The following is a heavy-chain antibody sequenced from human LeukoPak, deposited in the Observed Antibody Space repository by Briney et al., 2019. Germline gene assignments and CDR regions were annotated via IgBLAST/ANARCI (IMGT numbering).Heavy chain of an antibody. Sequence: GRSLRLSCAASGFTFSSYWMHWVRQAPGKGLVWVSRINSDGSSTSYADSVKGRFTISRDNAKNTLYLQMNSLRAEDTAVYYCATSSVLRYFDWPSDYWGQGTLVTVSS. CDR2: INSDGSST. CDR3: ATSSVLRYFDWPSDY. V-gene: IGHV3-74*01. D-gene: IGHD3-9*01. J-gene: IGHJ4*02. CDR1: GFTFSSYW.